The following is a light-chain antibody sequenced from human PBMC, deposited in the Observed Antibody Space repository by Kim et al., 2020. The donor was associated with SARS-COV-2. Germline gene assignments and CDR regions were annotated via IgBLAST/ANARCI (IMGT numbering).Light chain of an antibody. Sequence: GVTVTLTCGSRTGAVATSHYPCWFQQKPGQPPRTLISDTSNRHSWTPARFSGSLLGGKAALTLSGAQPEDEADYYCLLSYTDAGFFGGGTQLTVL. CDR1: TGAVATSHY. CDR3: LLSYTDAGF. CDR2: DTS. V-gene: IGLV7-46*01. J-gene: IGLJ2*01.